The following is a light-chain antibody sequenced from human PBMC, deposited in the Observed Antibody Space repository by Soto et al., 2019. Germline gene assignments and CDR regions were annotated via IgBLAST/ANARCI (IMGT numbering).Light chain of an antibody. CDR1: QSISSY. V-gene: IGKV1-39*01. CDR2: AAF. Sequence: DIQMTQSPSSLSASVGDRVTITCRASQSISSYLNWYQQKPGEAPKLLIYAAFSFQSGVPSRFSGSGSWTEFTLTISRLQPEDFATYYCQQSYSTPPTFGGGTKVAIK. J-gene: IGKJ4*01. CDR3: QQSYSTPPT.